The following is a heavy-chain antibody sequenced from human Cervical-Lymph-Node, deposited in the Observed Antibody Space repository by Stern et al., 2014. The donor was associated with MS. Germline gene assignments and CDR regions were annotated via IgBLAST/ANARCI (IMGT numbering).Heavy chain of an antibody. CDR2: LYYSGNT. D-gene: IGHD5-24*01. CDR1: GGSISSNY. Sequence: VHLVESGPGLVKPSETLSLTCTVSGGSISSNYWSWIRQPPGKGLEWIGYLYYSGNTNYNPSLKSRVTTSVDTSKTPFSLSLSSVTAADTAVYYCARHGPPRRRDDSNHPNFDYWGPGTLVAVSS. CDR3: ARHGPPRRRDDSNHPNFDY. J-gene: IGHJ4*02. V-gene: IGHV4-59*08.